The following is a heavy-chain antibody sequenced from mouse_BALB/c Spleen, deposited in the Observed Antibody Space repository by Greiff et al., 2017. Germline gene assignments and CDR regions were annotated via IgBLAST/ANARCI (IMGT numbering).Heavy chain of an antibody. V-gene: IGHV6-6*02. J-gene: IGHJ3*01. Sequence: DVKLQESGGGLVQPGGSMKLSCVASGFTFSNYWMNWVRQSPEKGLEWVAEIRLKSNNYATHYAESVKGRFTISRDDSKSSVYLQMNNLRAEDTGIYYCTRNYYGSSPAWFAYWGQGTLVTVSA. CDR1: GFTFSNYW. CDR2: IRLKSNNYAT. D-gene: IGHD1-1*01. CDR3: TRNYYGSSPAWFAY.